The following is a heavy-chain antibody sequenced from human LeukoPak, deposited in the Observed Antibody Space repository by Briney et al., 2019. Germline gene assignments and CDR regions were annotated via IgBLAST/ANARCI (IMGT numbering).Heavy chain of an antibody. CDR1: GGTFSSYA. Sequence: ASVKVSCKASGGTFSSYAISWVRQAPGQGLEWMGRIIPIFGTANYAQKFQGRVTITTDESTSTAYMELSSLRSEDMAVYYCARPGYSSGWYYFDYWGQGTLVTVSS. CDR3: ARPGYSSGWYYFDY. J-gene: IGHJ4*02. V-gene: IGHV1-69*05. CDR2: IIPIFGTA. D-gene: IGHD6-19*01.